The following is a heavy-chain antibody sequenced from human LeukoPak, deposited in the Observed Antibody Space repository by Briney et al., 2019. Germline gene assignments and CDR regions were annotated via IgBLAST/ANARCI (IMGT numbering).Heavy chain of an antibody. J-gene: IGHJ4*02. Sequence: GGSLRLSCAPSGFTFSTYGIHWVRQPPGKGLEWVASIWPGGSYKYYADAVKGRFTISRANSKNRVYLQMNSLRVGDTAVDSCASAVGPFDYWGEGPLVPVFS. CDR1: GFTFSTYG. D-gene: IGHD3-16*01. V-gene: IGHV3-33*01. CDR3: ASAVGPFDY. CDR2: IWPGGSYK.